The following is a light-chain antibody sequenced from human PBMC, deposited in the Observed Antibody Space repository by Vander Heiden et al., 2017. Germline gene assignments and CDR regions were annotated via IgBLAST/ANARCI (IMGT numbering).Light chain of an antibody. CDR2: ATS. Sequence: DIQMTQSPSSLSASVGDRVAITCRASQSIGGYLNWYQQKPGKAPKLLIFATSSLHRGVPSRFSGSGSGADFTLTITNLQLEDFASYYCQQTYATPPTFGQGTTVDVK. CDR1: QSIGGY. V-gene: IGKV1-39*01. CDR3: QQTYATPPT. J-gene: IGKJ1*01.